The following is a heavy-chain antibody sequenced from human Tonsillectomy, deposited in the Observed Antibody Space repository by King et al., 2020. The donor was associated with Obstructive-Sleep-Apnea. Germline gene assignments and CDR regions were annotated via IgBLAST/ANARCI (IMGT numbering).Heavy chain of an antibody. V-gene: IGHV5-51*01. D-gene: IGHD2-21*01. CDR1: GFSFNNNW. CDR2: IYPGDSDT. Sequence: VQSGAEVKKPGESLKISCNTSGFSFNNNWIGWVRQMPGKGLELMGIIYPGDSDTRFSPSFKGQVTMSVDKSISTAYLQWRSLQSSDTAMYFCARRTGLKALFPYYFDYWGLGTLVIVSS. J-gene: IGHJ4*02. CDR3: ARRTGLKALFPYYFDY.